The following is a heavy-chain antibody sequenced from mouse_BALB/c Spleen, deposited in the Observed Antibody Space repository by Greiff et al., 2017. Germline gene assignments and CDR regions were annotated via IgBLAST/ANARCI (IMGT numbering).Heavy chain of an antibody. Sequence: VKLVESGAELVRPGSSVKISCKASGYAFSSYWMNWVKQRPGQGLEWIGQIYPGDGDTNYNGKFKGKATLTADKSSSTAYMQLSSLTSEDSAVYFCARGGIYYGYDGDYLDYWGQGTTLTVSS. D-gene: IGHD2-2*01. CDR1: GYAFSSYW. V-gene: IGHV1-80*01. CDR2: IYPGDGDT. CDR3: ARGGIYYGYDGDYLDY. J-gene: IGHJ2*01.